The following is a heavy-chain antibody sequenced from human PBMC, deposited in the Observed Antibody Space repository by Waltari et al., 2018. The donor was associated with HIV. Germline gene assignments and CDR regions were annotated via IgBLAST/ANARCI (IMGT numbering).Heavy chain of an antibody. V-gene: IGHV4-34*01. CDR3: ARDSAPGLAVDDDDGEFFYYGLDV. Sequence: QVHLEQWGTGLLRPSETLSLTCAVYGGSFSGYYWSWIRQSPGRGREWIGEVNHVGRTIYSPSLKGRVTVSVDTSKNQFSLTMRSVTAADTAVYYCARDSAPGLAVDDDDGEFFYYGLDVWGQGTTVTVSS. J-gene: IGHJ6*01. CDR1: GGSFSGYY. CDR2: VNHVGRT. D-gene: IGHD6-19*01.